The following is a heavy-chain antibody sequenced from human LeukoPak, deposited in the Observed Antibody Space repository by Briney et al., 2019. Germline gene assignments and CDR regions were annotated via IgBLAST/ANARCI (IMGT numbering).Heavy chain of an antibody. J-gene: IGHJ4*02. CDR2: IYHSGST. CDR3: ASGGYSYGFDY. D-gene: IGHD5-18*01. V-gene: IGHV4-30-2*01. Sequence: PSETLSLTCAVSGGSISSGGYSWSWLRQPPGKGLEWIGYIYHSGSTYYNPSLKSRVTISVDRSKNQLSLKLSSVTAADTAMYYCASGGYSYGFDYWGQGTLVTVSS. CDR1: GGSISSGGYS.